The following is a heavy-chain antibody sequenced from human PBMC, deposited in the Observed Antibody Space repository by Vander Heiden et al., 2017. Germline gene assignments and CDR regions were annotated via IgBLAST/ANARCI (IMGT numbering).Heavy chain of an antibody. V-gene: IGHV1-69*01. D-gene: IGHD5-18*01. CDR2: IIPSFGTA. CDR1: GGTFSSYA. J-gene: IGHJ4*02. CDR3: AIHQGDRGYSYGSPAGD. Sequence: QVQLVQSGAEVKKPGSSVKVSCKASGGTFSSYAISWVRQAPGQGLGWRGGIIPSFGTANYAQKFQGRVTITADESTSTAYMELSSLRSEDTAVYYCAIHQGDRGYSYGSPAGDWGQGTLVTVSS.